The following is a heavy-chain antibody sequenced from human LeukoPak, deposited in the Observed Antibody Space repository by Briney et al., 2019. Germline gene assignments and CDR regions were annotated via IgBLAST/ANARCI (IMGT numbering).Heavy chain of an antibody. CDR1: GFTFSSYW. CDR2: IYHSGST. Sequence: PGGSLRLSCAASGFTFSSYWMSWVRQPPGKGLEWIGEIYHSGSTNYNPSLKSRVTISVDKSKNQFSLKLSSVTAADTAVYYCARDGSSGWSHFDYWGQGTLVTVSS. J-gene: IGHJ4*02. CDR3: ARDGSSGWSHFDY. V-gene: IGHV4-4*02. D-gene: IGHD6-19*01.